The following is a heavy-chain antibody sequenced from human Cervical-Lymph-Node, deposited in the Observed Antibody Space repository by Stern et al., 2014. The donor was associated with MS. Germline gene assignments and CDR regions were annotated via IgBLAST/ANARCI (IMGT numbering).Heavy chain of an antibody. CDR1: GGSISSYY. J-gene: IGHJ4*02. V-gene: IGHV4-59*01. Sequence: VQLLESGPGLVKPSETLSLTCTVSGGSISSYYWNWIRQPPGKGLEWIGYIYYSGSTNYNPSLKSRVTISVDTSKNQFSLKLSSVTAADTAVYYCARGTYYYDSSGYYPFDYWGQGTLVTVSS. CDR3: ARGTYYYDSSGYYPFDY. D-gene: IGHD3-22*01. CDR2: IYYSGST.